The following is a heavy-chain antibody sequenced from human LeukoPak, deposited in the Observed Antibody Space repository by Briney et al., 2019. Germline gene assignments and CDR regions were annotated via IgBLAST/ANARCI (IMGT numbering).Heavy chain of an antibody. CDR1: GFTFSDYY. CDR2: ISSSGSTI. D-gene: IGHD3-3*01. J-gene: IGHJ3*02. Sequence: GGSLRLSCAASGFTFSDYYISWIRQAPGKGLEWVSYISSSGSTIYYADSMKGRFTISRDNAKNSLYLQMNSLRAEDTAVYYCAREKIFNFWSGYYKSDDAFDIWGQGTMVTVSS. CDR3: AREKIFNFWSGYYKSDDAFDI. V-gene: IGHV3-11*04.